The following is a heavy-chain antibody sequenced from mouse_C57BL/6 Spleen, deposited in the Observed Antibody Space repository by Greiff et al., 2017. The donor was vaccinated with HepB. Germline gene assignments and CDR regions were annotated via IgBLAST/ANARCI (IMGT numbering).Heavy chain of an antibody. J-gene: IGHJ1*03. CDR2: IHPSDSDT. D-gene: IGHD2-5*01. Sequence: QVQLQQPGAELVKPGASVKVSCKASGYTFTSYWMHWVKQRPGQGLEWIGRIHPSDSDTNYNQKFKGKATLTVDKSSSKAYMQLSILTSEDSAVYYCAIDSNYVDWYFDVWGTGTTVTVSS. CDR1: GYTFTSYW. V-gene: IGHV1-74*01. CDR3: AIDSNYVDWYFDV.